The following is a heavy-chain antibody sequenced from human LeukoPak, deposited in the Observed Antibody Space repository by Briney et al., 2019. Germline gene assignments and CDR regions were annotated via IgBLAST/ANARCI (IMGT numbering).Heavy chain of an antibody. Sequence: PGGSLRLSCAASGFTFSSYSMNWVRQAPGKGLEWVSSISSSSSYIYYADSVKGRFTISRDNAKNSLYLQMNSPRAEDTAVYYCARGNYGDYDENAFDIWGQGTMVTVSS. D-gene: IGHD4-17*01. CDR1: GFTFSSYS. CDR3: ARGNYGDYDENAFDI. CDR2: ISSSSSYI. V-gene: IGHV3-21*01. J-gene: IGHJ3*02.